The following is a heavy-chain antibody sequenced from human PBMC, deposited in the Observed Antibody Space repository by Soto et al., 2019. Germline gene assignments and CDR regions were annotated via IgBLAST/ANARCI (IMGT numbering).Heavy chain of an antibody. J-gene: IGHJ4*02. Sequence: QVQLVESGGGVVQPGRSLRLSCAASGFTFSSYGMHWVRQAPGKGLEWVAVISYDGSNKYYADSVKGRFTISRDNSKNTLYLQMNSLRAEDTAVYYCAKVAAGPTTIDYWGQGTLVTVSS. CDR2: ISYDGSNK. CDR3: AKVAAGPTTIDY. D-gene: IGHD1-26*01. V-gene: IGHV3-30*18. CDR1: GFTFSSYG.